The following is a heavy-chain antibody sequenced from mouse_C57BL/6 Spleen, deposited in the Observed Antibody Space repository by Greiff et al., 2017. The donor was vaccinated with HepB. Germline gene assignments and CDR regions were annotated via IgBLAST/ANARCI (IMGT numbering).Heavy chain of an antibody. V-gene: IGHV5-6*02. CDR2: ISSGGSYT. J-gene: IGHJ2*01. Sequence: DVMLVESGGDLVKPGGSLKLSCAASGFTFSSYGMSWVRQTPDKRLEWVATISSGGSYTYYPDSVKGRFTISRDNAKNTLYLQMSSLKSEDTAMYYCARWEFITTVVAPFDYWGQGTTLTVSS. CDR1: GFTFSSYG. CDR3: ARWEFITTVVAPFDY. D-gene: IGHD1-1*01.